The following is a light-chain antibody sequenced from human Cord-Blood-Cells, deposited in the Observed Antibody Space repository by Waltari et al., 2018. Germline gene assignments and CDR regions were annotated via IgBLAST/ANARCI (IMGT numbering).Light chain of an antibody. Sequence: SYELTQPPSVSVSPGQTARITCSGDALPKQYAYWYQQKPGQAPLLVIYNDSERPSGIPERFSGSSSGTTVTLTISGVQAEDEADYYCQSADSSGTYVVFGGGTKLTVL. V-gene: IGLV3-25*02. CDR3: QSADSSGTYVV. CDR2: NDS. J-gene: IGLJ2*01. CDR1: ALPKQY.